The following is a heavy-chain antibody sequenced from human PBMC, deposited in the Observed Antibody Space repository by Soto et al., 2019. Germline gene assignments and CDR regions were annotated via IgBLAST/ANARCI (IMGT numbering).Heavy chain of an antibody. CDR2: IIPIFGTA. V-gene: IGHV1-69*01. D-gene: IGHD3-3*01. J-gene: IGHJ4*02. CDR1: GVTFSSYA. Sequence: QVQLVQSGAEVKKPGSSVKVSCKASGVTFSSYAISWVRQAPGQGLEWMGGIIPIFGTANFAQKFQGGVTITADESTSTAYMELSSLRSEDTAVYYCASLAVTDYDFWSGYYSEYWCQGTLVTVFS. CDR3: ASLAVTDYDFWSGYYSEY.